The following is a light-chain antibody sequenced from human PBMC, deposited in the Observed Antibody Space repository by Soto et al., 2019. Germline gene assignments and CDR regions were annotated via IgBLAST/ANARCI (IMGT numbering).Light chain of an antibody. CDR2: SAS. CDR1: QSISTY. Sequence: DIPMTQSPSSLSASVGDRVTITCRASQSISTYLHWYQQKPGKAPRVLISSASTLQSGVPSRFSGSGSGTEFTLTISSLQPEDFATYYCQQSYSNVMYTFGKGTKVDIK. V-gene: IGKV1-39*01. CDR3: QQSYSNVMYT. J-gene: IGKJ2*01.